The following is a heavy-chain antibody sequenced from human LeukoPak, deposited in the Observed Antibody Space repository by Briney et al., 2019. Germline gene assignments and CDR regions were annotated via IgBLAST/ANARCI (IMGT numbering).Heavy chain of an antibody. CDR2: IYWDDDK. Sequence: SGPTLVNPTQTFTLTCTFSGFSLSTSGVGVGWIRQPPGKALEWLALIYWDDDKRYSPSLKSRLTITKDTSKNQVVLTMTNMDPVDTATYYCAHTQNQARKDIVVVPAAATFDYWGQGTLVTVSS. J-gene: IGHJ4*02. CDR1: GFSLSTSGVG. V-gene: IGHV2-5*02. D-gene: IGHD2-2*01. CDR3: AHTQNQARKDIVVVPAAATFDY.